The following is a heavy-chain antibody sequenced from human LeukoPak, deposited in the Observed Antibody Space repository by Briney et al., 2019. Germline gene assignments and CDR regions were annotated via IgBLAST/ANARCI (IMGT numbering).Heavy chain of an antibody. Sequence: GGSLRLSCAASGFTSSSYAMSWVRQAPGKGREWVSAISGSGGSTYYADSVKGRFTISRDNSKNTLYLQMNSLRAEDTAVYYCAKDSGWYQGLDYWGQGTLVTVSS. CDR1: GFTSSSYA. D-gene: IGHD6-19*01. J-gene: IGHJ4*02. V-gene: IGHV3-23*01. CDR3: AKDSGWYQGLDY. CDR2: ISGSGGST.